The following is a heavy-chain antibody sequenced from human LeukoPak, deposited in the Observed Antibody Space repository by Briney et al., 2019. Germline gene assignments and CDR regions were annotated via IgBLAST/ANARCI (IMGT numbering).Heavy chain of an antibody. CDR3: ARDSRYGSGSYGYYYGMDV. J-gene: IGHJ6*02. D-gene: IGHD3-10*01. CDR2: IYYSGST. Sequence: SETLSLTCTVSGGSISSYYWSWIRQPPGKGLEWIGYIYYSGSTNYNPSLKSRVTISVDTSKNQFSLKLSSVTAADTAVYYCARDSRYGSGSYGYYYGMDVWGQGTTVTVSS. V-gene: IGHV4-59*12. CDR1: GGSISSYY.